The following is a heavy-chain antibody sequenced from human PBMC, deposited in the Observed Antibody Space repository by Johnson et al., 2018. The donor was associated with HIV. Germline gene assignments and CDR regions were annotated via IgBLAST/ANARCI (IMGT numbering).Heavy chain of an antibody. J-gene: IGHJ3*02. Sequence: QVQLVESGGGLVKPGGSLRLSCAASGFTFSDYYMSWIRQAPGKGLEWVSYISSSGSTIYYADSVKGRFSISRDSSKNTLYLQMNSLRDEDTAVYYCAKNFVKILAAGGLEVGDAFDIWGQGTMVTVSS. CDR2: ISSSGSTI. CDR1: GFTFSDYY. V-gene: IGHV3-11*04. D-gene: IGHD6-13*01. CDR3: AKNFVKILAAGGLEVGDAFDI.